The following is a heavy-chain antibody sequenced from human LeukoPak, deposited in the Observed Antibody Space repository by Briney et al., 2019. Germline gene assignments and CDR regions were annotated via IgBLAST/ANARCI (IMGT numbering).Heavy chain of an antibody. CDR2: IKQDGSEK. CDR3: ASGWLLLDY. V-gene: IGHV3-7*01. Sequence: GGSLRLSCAASGFTFSSYWMSWVRQAPGKGLEWVANIKQDGSEKYYVDSVKGRFTISRDNAKNSLYLQMNSLRAEDTAVYCSASGWLLLDYSGQGTLVTVFS. J-gene: IGHJ4*02. CDR1: GFTFSSYW. D-gene: IGHD5-24*01.